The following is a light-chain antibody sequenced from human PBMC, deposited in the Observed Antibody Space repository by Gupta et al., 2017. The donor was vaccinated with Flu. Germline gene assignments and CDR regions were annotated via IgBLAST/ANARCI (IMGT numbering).Light chain of an antibody. CDR1: PVSVSTSYS. J-gene: IGLJ2*01. CDR3: VRDMGSGIWV. V-gene: IGLV8-61*02. CDR2: SKN. Sequence: QTLLSHPPSFSVSPCGSVTLTCPFSPVSVSTSYSPSWYQQTPGQAERAIIYSKNTRSGRVPDCFSGSILGNKAALTIAGAEEDEEYDYYCVRDMGSGIWVFGGGTKLTVL.